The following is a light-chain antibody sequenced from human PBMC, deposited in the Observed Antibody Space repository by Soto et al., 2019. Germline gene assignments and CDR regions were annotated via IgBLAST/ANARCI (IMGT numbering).Light chain of an antibody. Sequence: ETGLTQSPATLSLSTGDRATLSCRASQNVTSYLAWYQQKSGQVPRLLVYDASNRATGIPARFSGSGSGTDFTLTISSLEPEDFAFYYCQQRRNWPTTFAQGTKVDIK. J-gene: IGKJ1*01. CDR1: QNVTSY. CDR3: QQRRNWPTT. CDR2: DAS. V-gene: IGKV3-11*01.